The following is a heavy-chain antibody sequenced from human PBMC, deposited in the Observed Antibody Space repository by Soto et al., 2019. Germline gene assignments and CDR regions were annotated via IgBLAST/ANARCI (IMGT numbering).Heavy chain of an antibody. CDR1: GGSISSSSYH. V-gene: IGHV4-39*01. Sequence: PSETLSLTCTVSGGSISSSSYHWGWIRQPPGYGPEWIGSIYYTGSTHYNPSLKSRLTISVDTSKNQFSLKLSSVTAADTAVYYCARRRGSDWFEAGFDAFDIWGQGTTVTVSS. CDR3: ARRRGSDWFEAGFDAFDI. J-gene: IGHJ3*02. CDR2: IYYTGST. D-gene: IGHD6-19*01.